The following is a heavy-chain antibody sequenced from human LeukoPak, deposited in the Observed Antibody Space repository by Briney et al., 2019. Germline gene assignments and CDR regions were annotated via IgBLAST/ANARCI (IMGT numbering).Heavy chain of an antibody. D-gene: IGHD3-22*01. CDR1: GFTFSSYW. V-gene: IGHV3-7*01. J-gene: IGHJ4*02. CDR2: IKQDGSEK. CDR3: ARPTFDSSGYLLDY. Sequence: GGSLRLSCAASGFTFSSYWISWVRQAPGKGLEWVANIKQDGSEKYYVDSVKGRFTISRDNAKNSLYLQMNSLRAEDTAVYYCARPTFDSSGYLLDYWGQGTLVTVSS.